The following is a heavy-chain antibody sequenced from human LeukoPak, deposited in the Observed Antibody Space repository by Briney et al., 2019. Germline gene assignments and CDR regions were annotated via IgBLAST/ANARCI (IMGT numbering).Heavy chain of an antibody. CDR3: ARDPHYDFWSCYYSY. CDR1: GDTFTNYY. V-gene: IGHV1-46*01. Sequence: ASVKVSCKAPGDTFTNYYLHWVRQAPGQGLEWMGIVNPTGSSTIYAQKFQGRVTMTGDTSTSTVYMELSSLRSEDTAVYYCARDPHYDFWSCYYSYWGQGTLVTVSS. CDR2: VNPTGSST. D-gene: IGHD3-3*01. J-gene: IGHJ4*02.